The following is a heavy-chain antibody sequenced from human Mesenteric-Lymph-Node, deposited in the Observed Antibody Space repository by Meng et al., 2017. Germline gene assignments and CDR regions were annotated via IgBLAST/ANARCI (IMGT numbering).Heavy chain of an antibody. V-gene: IGHV1-3*01. J-gene: IGHJ3*02. D-gene: IGHD3-16*01. CDR3: ARDRGGGAFDI. CDR1: GYSFLSYS. Sequence: ASVKVSCKASGYSFLSYSIHWVRQAPGQRLEWMGWIDAGNGHTKHSQMFQGRVTITRDTSATTVYMELSSLRSEDTAVYYCARDRGGGAFDIWGQGTMVTVSS. CDR2: IDAGNGHT.